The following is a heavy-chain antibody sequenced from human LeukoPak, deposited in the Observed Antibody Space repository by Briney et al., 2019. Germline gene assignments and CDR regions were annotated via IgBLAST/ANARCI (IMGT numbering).Heavy chain of an antibody. D-gene: IGHD2-15*01. J-gene: IGHJ6*02. CDR2: FYSGGAT. CDR3: ARGRGLDV. CDR1: GFIVSANY. V-gene: IGHV3-53*01. Sequence: GGSLRLSCAASGFIVSANYMSWVRQTPGKGLEWVSVFYSGGATFYVDSVKGRFTISRDNSKNMLYLQMNSLRAEDTAVYYCARGRGLDVWGQGTTVTVSS.